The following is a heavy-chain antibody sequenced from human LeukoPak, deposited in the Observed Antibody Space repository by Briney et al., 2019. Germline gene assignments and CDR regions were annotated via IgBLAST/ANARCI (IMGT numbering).Heavy chain of an antibody. CDR2: IDPDSGGT. V-gene: IGHV1-2*02. CDR3: ASGEKYCSGGSCYSAYFDY. Sequence: GASVRVSCKTSGYTFTGYYLHWVRQAPGQGLEWMGRIDPDSGGTHYAQKFQVRVTVTRDTSITTVYMELSSLRSEDTAVYYCASGEKYCSGGSCYSAYFDYWGQGTLVTVSS. J-gene: IGHJ4*02. D-gene: IGHD2-15*01. CDR1: GYTFTGYY.